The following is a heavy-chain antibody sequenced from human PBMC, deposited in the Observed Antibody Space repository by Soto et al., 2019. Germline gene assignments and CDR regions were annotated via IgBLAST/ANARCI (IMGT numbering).Heavy chain of an antibody. CDR1: GYTFTSYY. D-gene: IGHD2-2*01. Sequence: GASVKVSCKASGYTFTSYYMHWVRQAPGQGLEWMGIINPSGGSTSYAQKFHGRVTMTRDTSTSTVYMELSSLRSEDTAVYYCARRVVPAAMGKGGHFDYWGQGTLVTVSS. CDR3: ARRVVPAAMGKGGHFDY. CDR2: INPSGGST. J-gene: IGHJ4*02. V-gene: IGHV1-46*01.